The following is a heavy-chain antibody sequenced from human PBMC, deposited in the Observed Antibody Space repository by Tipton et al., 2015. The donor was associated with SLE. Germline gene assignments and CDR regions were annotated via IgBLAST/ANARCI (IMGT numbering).Heavy chain of an antibody. CDR3: ARGLVAPDPFDI. Sequence: TLSLTCAVYGGSFSGYYWSWIRQPPGKGLEWIGYIYYSGSTNYNPSLKSRVTISVDTSKNQFSLKLSSVTAADTAVYYCARGLVAPDPFDIWGQGTMVTVSS. CDR2: IYYSGST. V-gene: IGHV4-59*01. CDR1: GGSFSGYY. J-gene: IGHJ3*02. D-gene: IGHD5-12*01.